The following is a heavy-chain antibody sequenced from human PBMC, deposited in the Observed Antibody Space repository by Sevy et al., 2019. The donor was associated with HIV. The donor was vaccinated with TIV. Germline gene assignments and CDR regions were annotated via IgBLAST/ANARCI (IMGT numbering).Heavy chain of an antibody. D-gene: IGHD2-21*02. CDR1: GFTFSSYA. J-gene: IGHJ4*02. Sequence: GGSLRLSCAASGFTFSSYAMSWVRQAPGKGLEWVSAISGSGGSTYYADSVKGRLTISRDNSKNTLYLQMNSLRAEDTAVYYCAKRYCGGDCYVGGFDYWGQGTLVTVSS. CDR3: AKRYCGGDCYVGGFDY. V-gene: IGHV3-23*01. CDR2: ISGSGGST.